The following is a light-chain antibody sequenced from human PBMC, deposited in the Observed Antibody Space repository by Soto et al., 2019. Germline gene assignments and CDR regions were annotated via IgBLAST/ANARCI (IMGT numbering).Light chain of an antibody. CDR2: GNS. CDR1: SSNIGAGYD. V-gene: IGLV1-40*01. Sequence: QSVLTQPPSVSGAPGQRVTISCTGSSSNIGAGYDVHWYQQLPGTAPKLLIYGNSNRPSGVPDRFSGSKSGTSASLAITGLQAEDEADSYCQSYDSSLSGSYVFGTGTQLTVL. J-gene: IGLJ1*01. CDR3: QSYDSSLSGSYV.